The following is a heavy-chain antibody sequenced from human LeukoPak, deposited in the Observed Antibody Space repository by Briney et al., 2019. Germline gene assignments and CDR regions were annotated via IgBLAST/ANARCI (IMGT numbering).Heavy chain of an antibody. CDR2: ISAYNGNT. CDR1: GYTFTSYG. CDR3: ARSNKQWLVHVGY. D-gene: IGHD6-19*01. Sequence: ASVKVSCKASGYTFTSYGISWVRQAPGQGLEWMGWISAYNGNTNYAQKFQGRVTMTRNTSISTAYMELSSLRSEDTAVYYCARSNKQWLVHVGYWGQGTLVTVSS. V-gene: IGHV1-18*01. J-gene: IGHJ4*02.